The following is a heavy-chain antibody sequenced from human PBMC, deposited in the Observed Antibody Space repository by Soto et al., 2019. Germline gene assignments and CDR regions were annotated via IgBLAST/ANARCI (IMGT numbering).Heavy chain of an antibody. V-gene: IGHV4-59*01. CDR3: ARGYSSGWYLWFDP. CDR2: IYYSGST. CDR1: GGSISSYY. J-gene: IGHJ5*02. D-gene: IGHD6-19*01. Sequence: SETLSLTCTVSGGSISSYYWSWIRQPPGKGLEWIGYIYYSGSTNYNPSLKSRVTISVDTSKNQFSLKLSSVTAADTAVYYCARGYSSGWYLWFDPWGQGTLVTVSS.